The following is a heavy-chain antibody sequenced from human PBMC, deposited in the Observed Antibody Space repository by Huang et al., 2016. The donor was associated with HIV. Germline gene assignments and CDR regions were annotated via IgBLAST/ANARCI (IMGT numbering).Heavy chain of an antibody. CDR2: IYPGDSDT. Sequence: EVQLVQSGAVVKKPGESLKISCKGSGYTFNGYWIGWVRQRPGKGLAWMGIIYPGDSDTPYSPSFQGQVTISADKSISTAYLQWSGLKASDTAMYYCARQGVGDFVVEPTGLGAFDIWGQGTMVTVSS. J-gene: IGHJ3*02. CDR1: GYTFNGYW. D-gene: IGHD2-2*01. CDR3: ARQGVGDFVVEPTGLGAFDI. V-gene: IGHV5-51*01.